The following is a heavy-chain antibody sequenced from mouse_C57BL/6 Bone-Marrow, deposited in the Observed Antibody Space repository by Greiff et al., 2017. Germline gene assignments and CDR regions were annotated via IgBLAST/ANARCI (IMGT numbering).Heavy chain of an antibody. J-gene: IGHJ4*01. Sequence: QVHVKQPGAELVKPGASVKMSCKASGYTFTSYWITWVKQRPGQGLEWIGDIYPGSGSTNYNEKFKSKATLTVDTSSSTAYMQLSSLTSEDSAVYYCASWGDAMDYWGQGTSVTVSS. CDR2: IYPGSGST. V-gene: IGHV1-55*01. CDR3: ASWGDAMDY. CDR1: GYTFTSYW.